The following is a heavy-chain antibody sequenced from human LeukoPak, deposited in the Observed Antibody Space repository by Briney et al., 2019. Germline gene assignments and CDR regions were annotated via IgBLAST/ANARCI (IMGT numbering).Heavy chain of an antibody. Sequence: PGGSLRLSCAASRLSVSSNYITWVRQGPGKGLEWVSVIYPGSTTYYADSVKGRFIISRDNSKNTLFLQMNSLRAEDTAVYYCAKDHSSGWPYCFPYWGQGTLVTVSS. J-gene: IGHJ4*02. D-gene: IGHD6-19*01. CDR2: IYPGSTT. CDR3: AKDHSSGWPYCFPY. CDR1: RLSVSSNY. V-gene: IGHV3-66*01.